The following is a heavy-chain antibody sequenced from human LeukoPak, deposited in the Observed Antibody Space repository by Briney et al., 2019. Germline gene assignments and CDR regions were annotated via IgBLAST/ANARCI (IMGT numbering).Heavy chain of an antibody. D-gene: IGHD1-26*01. J-gene: IGHJ3*01. CDR2: GSTFNGHR. V-gene: IGHV1-18*01. CDR3: ARDAVGARAFDF. Sequence: ASVKVSCKASGYTFTDYGIHWVRQAPGQGLEWISWGSTFNGHRLYGQRFQGRVTMTTDPSTTTVYMELTSLTSDDTALYYCARDAVGARAFDFWGQGTMVNVSS. CDR1: GYTFTDYG.